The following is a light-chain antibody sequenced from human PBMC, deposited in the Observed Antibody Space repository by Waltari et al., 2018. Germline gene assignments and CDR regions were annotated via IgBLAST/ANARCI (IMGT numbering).Light chain of an antibody. CDR2: VAS. V-gene: IGKV1-9*01. CDR1: QGINSY. CDR3: QQFNSFPPP. Sequence: DIQLTQSPSFLSASVGDRVTITCRARQGINSYLAWYQQKPGKAPKLLIYVASTLQGGVPSRFSGSGSATDFALTSGSMQPEDFATYYCQQFNSFPPPCGGVTKVDIK. J-gene: IGKJ4*01.